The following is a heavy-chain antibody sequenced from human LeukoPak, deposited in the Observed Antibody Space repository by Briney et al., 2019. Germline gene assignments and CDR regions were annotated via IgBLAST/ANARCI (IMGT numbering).Heavy chain of an antibody. CDR3: ARGRRFSGSDPEKYNWFDP. CDR1: GYTSTGYY. CDR2: INPNSGGT. Sequence: ASLKVSCKASGYTSTGYYMHWVRQAPGQGLEWMGWINPNSGGTHFAQNFQGRVTMTRDTSISTAYMDLSRLRSDDTAVYYCARGRRFSGSDPEKYNWFDPWGQGTLVTVSS. J-gene: IGHJ5*02. V-gene: IGHV1-2*02. D-gene: IGHD1-26*01.